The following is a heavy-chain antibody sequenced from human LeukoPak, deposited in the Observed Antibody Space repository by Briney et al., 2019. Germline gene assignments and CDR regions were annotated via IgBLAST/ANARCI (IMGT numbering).Heavy chain of an antibody. D-gene: IGHD4-17*01. J-gene: IGHJ4*02. Sequence: GGSLRLSCAASGFPFSRHAMIGVRQAPGKGLEWVSAMSGSDGSTYYADSGKGRFTISTDNAKNTLYLQMNSLRAEDTAVYYCATGPTVTTLFDYWGQGTLVSVSS. V-gene: IGHV3-23*01. CDR3: ATGPTVTTLFDY. CDR2: MSGSDGST. CDR1: GFPFSRHA.